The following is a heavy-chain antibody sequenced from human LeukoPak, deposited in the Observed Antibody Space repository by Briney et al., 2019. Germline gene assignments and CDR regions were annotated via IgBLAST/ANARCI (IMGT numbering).Heavy chain of an antibody. CDR1: GFSLRSVGVG. V-gene: IGHV2-5*02. Sequence: SGPTLVNPTQTLMLTCSFSGFSLRSVGVGVGWIRQPPGKALEWLALLYWDDDKRYSPSLKSRVTITKDTSKNQVVLTMTNIDPVDTATYYCVHRRSTTEYYFDYWGQGTLVTVSS. D-gene: IGHD5/OR15-5a*01. J-gene: IGHJ4*02. CDR3: VHRRSTTEYYFDY. CDR2: LYWDDDK.